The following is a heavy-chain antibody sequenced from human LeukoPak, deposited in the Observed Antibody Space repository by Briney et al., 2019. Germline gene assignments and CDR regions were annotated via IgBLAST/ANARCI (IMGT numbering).Heavy chain of an antibody. Sequence: ASVKVSCKASGYTFTGYYIHWVRQAPGQGLEWMGRINPSNGGTNYAQKFQGRVTMTRDMSMSTAYMELSRLRSVDTAVYYCAREGSGESDFDYWGQGTLVTVSS. J-gene: IGHJ4*02. CDR1: GYTFTGYY. CDR3: AREGSGESDFDY. V-gene: IGHV1-2*06. D-gene: IGHD6-19*01. CDR2: INPSNGGT.